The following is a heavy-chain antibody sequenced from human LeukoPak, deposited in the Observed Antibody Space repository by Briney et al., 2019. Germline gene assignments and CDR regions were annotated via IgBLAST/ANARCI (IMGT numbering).Heavy chain of an antibody. V-gene: IGHV1-2*02. D-gene: IGHD1-7*01. CDR3: ARMPPPRGSSSTSTRYNWNYEDYYYYMDV. CDR2: INPNSGGT. J-gene: IGHJ6*03. Sequence: AASVKVSCKASGYTFTGYYMHWVRQAPGQGLEWMGWINPNSGGTNYAQKFQGRVTMTRDTSISTAYMELSSLRSEDTAVYYCARMPPPRGSSSTSTRYNWNYEDYYYYMDVWGKGTTVTVSS. CDR1: GYTFTGYY.